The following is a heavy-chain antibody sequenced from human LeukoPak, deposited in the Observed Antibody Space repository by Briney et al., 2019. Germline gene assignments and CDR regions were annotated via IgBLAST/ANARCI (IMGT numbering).Heavy chain of an antibody. Sequence: GRSLRLSCAASGFTFSSYAMHWVRQAPGKGLEWVAVISYDGSNKYYADSVKGRFTISRDNSKNTLYLQMNSLRAEDTAVDYCARDMGYCSGGSCEHYFDYWGQGTLVTVSS. J-gene: IGHJ4*02. D-gene: IGHD2-15*01. CDR1: GFTFSSYA. V-gene: IGHV3-30*04. CDR2: ISYDGSNK. CDR3: ARDMGYCSGGSCEHYFDY.